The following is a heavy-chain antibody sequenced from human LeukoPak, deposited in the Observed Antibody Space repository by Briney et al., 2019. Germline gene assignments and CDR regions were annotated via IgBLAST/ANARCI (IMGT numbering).Heavy chain of an antibody. CDR1: GGSISSSY. J-gene: IGHJ4*02. CDR3: ARFPHYYDSSGYSF. V-gene: IGHV4-4*07. D-gene: IGHD3-22*01. CDR2: IYTSGST. Sequence: PSETLSLTCTVSGGSISSSYWSWIRQPAGKGLEWIGRIYTSGSTNYNPSLKSRVIMSVDTSKNQFSLKLSSVTAADTAVYYCARFPHYYDSSGYSFWGQGTLVTVSS.